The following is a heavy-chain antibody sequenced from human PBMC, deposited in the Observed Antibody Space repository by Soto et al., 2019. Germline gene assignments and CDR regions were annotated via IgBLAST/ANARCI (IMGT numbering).Heavy chain of an antibody. CDR3: AGEGPRIAAAGQYYYGMDV. CDR2: IIPIFGTA. V-gene: IGHV1-69*01. J-gene: IGHJ6*02. CDR1: GGTFSSYA. Sequence: QVQLVQSGAEVKKPGSSVKVSCKASGGTFSSYAISWVRQAPGQGREWMGGIIPIFGTANYAQKFQGRVTITADEAPSTAYKELGSLRSEDTAVYDWAGEGPRIAAAGQYYYGMDVWGQGTTVTVSS. D-gene: IGHD6-13*01.